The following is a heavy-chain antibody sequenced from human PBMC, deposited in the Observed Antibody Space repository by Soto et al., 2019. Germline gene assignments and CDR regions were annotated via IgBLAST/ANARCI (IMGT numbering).Heavy chain of an antibody. CDR2: VSQDGTA. CDR1: GFTFSTYT. CDR3: AKDMRPDGGWGFHY. Sequence: VQLLESGGGLAQPGGSLRLSCAASGFTFSTYTMAWVRQAPGRGPEWVAGVSQDGTAHYADSVKGRLTISRDNSSDTVYLQIVTLRGEDPAVYYCAKDMRPDGGWGFHYWGQGTLLTVSS. J-gene: IGHJ4*02. D-gene: IGHD6-19*01. V-gene: IGHV3-23*01.